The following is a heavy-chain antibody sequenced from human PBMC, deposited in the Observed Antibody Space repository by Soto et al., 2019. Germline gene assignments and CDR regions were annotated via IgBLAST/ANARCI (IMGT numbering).Heavy chain of an antibody. CDR1: GGSISSYY. V-gene: IGHV4-59*01. D-gene: IGHD6-19*01. Sequence: SETLSLTCTVSGGSISSYYWSWIRQPPGKGLEWIGYIYYSGSTNYNPSLKSRVTISVDTSKNQFSLKLSSVTAADTAVYYCARLQWLVLNAFDIWGQGTMVTVSS. CDR3: ARLQWLVLNAFDI. CDR2: IYYSGST. J-gene: IGHJ3*02.